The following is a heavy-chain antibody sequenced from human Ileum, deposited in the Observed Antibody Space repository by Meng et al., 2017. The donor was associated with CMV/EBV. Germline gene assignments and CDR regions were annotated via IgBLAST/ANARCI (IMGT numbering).Heavy chain of an antibody. J-gene: IGHJ5*02. CDR1: GAPTKDYF. V-gene: IGHV4-4*07. CDR2: IFAPGTT. CDR3: ARDRFDP. Sequence: QVQLQASSLGLVKPPETLSLPCIVAGAPTKDYFWSWLRQHAGKGLEWIGRIFAPGTTNYNPSLKSRVTMSVDTSKNQFSLKLPSVTAADTAVYFCARDRFDPWGQGGLVTVSS.